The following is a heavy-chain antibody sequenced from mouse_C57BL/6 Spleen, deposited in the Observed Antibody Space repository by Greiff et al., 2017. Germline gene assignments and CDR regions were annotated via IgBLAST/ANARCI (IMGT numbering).Heavy chain of an antibody. CDR1: GFSLSTSGMG. Sequence: QVTLKVCGPGILQSSQTLSLTCSFSGFSLSTSGMGVSWIRQPSGKGLEWLAHIYWDDDKRYNPSLTSPLTISKDTSRNQVFLKITSVDTADTATYYSARRGEYDYVWYFDVWGTGTTVTVSS. J-gene: IGHJ1*03. CDR3: ARRGEYDYVWYFDV. D-gene: IGHD2-4*01. V-gene: IGHV8-12*01. CDR2: IYWDDDK.